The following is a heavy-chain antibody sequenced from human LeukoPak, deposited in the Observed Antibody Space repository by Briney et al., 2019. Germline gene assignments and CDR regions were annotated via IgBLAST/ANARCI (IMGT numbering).Heavy chain of an antibody. D-gene: IGHD3/OR15-3a*01. Sequence: GASRKISCKGSGSSFTSYWIDWVRHLPGKGLEWMGFIYPADSASTNSPSFQGQVTISVDKSINTAYLQWSSLKASDTAIYYCARRGGTGSYFDYWGKGTRVTLSS. CDR3: ARRGGTGSYFDY. V-gene: IGHV5-51*01. CDR2: IYPADSAS. CDR1: GSSFTSYW. J-gene: IGHJ4*02.